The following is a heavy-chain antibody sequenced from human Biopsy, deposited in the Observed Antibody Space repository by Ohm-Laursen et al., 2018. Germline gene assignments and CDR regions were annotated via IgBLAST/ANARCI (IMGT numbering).Heavy chain of an antibody. Sequence: GTLSLTCAVSGYSVTNDYYWGWIRQPPGKGLEWIGIIYYDGITYYNPSLKSRVAMSVDTSKNQFSLRLNSVTAADTAVYYCARATNSTGWPYYYFYGMDVWGQGTTVTVSS. V-gene: IGHV4-38-2*01. CDR1: GYSVTNDYY. CDR3: ARATNSTGWPYYYFYGMDV. D-gene: IGHD2/OR15-2a*01. J-gene: IGHJ6*02. CDR2: IYYDGIT.